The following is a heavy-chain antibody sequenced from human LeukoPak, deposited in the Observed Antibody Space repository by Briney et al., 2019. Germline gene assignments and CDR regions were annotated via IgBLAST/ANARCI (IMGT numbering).Heavy chain of an antibody. V-gene: IGHV3-73*01. CDR3: TRLIGNYYDSSGYAGYNDY. CDR1: GFTFSGSA. CDR2: IRSKANSYAT. J-gene: IGHJ4*02. Sequence: GGSLRLSCAASGFTFSGSAMHWVRQASGKGLEWVGRIRSKANSYATAYAASVKGRFTISRDDSKNTAYLQMNSLKTEDTAVYYCTRLIGNYYDSSGYAGYNDYWGQGTLVTVSS. D-gene: IGHD3-22*01.